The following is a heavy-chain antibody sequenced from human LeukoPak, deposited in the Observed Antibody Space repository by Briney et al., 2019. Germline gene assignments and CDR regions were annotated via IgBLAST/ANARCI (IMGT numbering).Heavy chain of an antibody. V-gene: IGHV3-21*01. D-gene: IGHD6-13*01. Sequence: GGSLRLSCAASGFTFSSYSMNWVRQAPGKGLEWVSSISSSSSYIYYADSVKGRFTISRDNAKNSLYLQMNSLRAEDTAVYYSARDLIAAAGTWWFDPWGQGTLVTVSS. CDR1: GFTFSSYS. CDR3: ARDLIAAAGTWWFDP. J-gene: IGHJ5*02. CDR2: ISSSSSYI.